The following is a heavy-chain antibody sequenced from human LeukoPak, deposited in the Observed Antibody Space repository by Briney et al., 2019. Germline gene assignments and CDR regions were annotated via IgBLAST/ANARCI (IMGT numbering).Heavy chain of an antibody. Sequence: ASVKVSXKASGGTFSSYAISWVRQAPGQGLEWMGGIIPIFGTANYAQKFQGRVTITTDESTSTAYMELSSLRSEDTAVYYCARDMFAVHYRGCSGAFDIWGQGTMVTVPS. J-gene: IGHJ3*02. V-gene: IGHV1-69*05. CDR3: ARDMFAVHYRGCSGAFDI. D-gene: IGHD3-10*02. CDR2: IIPIFGTA. CDR1: GGTFSSYA.